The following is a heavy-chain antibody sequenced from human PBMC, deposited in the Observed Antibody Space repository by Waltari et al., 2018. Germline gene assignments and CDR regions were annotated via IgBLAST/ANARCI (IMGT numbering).Heavy chain of an antibody. CDR2: INAGNGNT. CDR1: GYTFTSYA. D-gene: IGHD2-21*01. J-gene: IGHJ4*02. CDR3: ARSYCGGDCYRRGFDY. Sequence: QVQLVQSGAEVKKPGASVTVSCKASGYTFTSYAMPWVRQAPGQRLEWMGWINAGNGNTKYSQKFQGRVTITRDTSASTAYMELSSLRSEDTAVYYCARSYCGGDCYRRGFDYWGQGTLVTVSS. V-gene: IGHV1-3*01.